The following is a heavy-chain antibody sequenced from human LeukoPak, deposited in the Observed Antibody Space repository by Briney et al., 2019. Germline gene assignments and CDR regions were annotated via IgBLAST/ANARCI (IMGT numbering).Heavy chain of an antibody. Sequence: PGGSLRLSCAASGFTFSGYYISWIRQAPGKGLEWVSYISSSGSTTYYADSVKGRFTISRDNAEDSLYLQMNNLRAADTAVYYCARGGVGGIDYWGQGTLVTVSS. CDR2: ISSSGSTT. D-gene: IGHD3-16*01. CDR1: GFTFSGYY. J-gene: IGHJ4*02. CDR3: ARGGVGGIDY. V-gene: IGHV3-11*01.